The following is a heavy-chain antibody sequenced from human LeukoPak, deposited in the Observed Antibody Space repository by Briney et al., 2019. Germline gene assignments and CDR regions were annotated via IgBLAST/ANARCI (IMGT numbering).Heavy chain of an antibody. CDR3: ARGGTYSLNAFDY. CDR2: ISPNSGGT. J-gene: IGHJ4*02. D-gene: IGHD2-15*01. Sequence: ASVKVSCKASGYTFTDYYIQWVRQAPGQGLEWMGWISPNSGGTSYAQKFQGRVTMTRDTSISTAFMELNRLRSDDTAVYYCARGGTYSLNAFDYWGQGTLVTVSS. V-gene: IGHV1-2*02. CDR1: GYTFTDYY.